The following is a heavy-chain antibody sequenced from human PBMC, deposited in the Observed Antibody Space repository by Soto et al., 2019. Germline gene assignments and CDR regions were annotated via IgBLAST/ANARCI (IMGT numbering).Heavy chain of an antibody. D-gene: IGHD2-2*01. Sequence: QVQLVESGGGVVQPGRSLRLSCAASGFTFSSYSMHWVRQAPGKGLEWVAVIWYDGNNKYYADSVKGRFTISRDNSKNTLYLQMNSVRAEDTAGYFCAKGAQIVEVPARQCDHCGRGTLVTVSS. CDR2: IWYDGNNK. V-gene: IGHV3-33*06. J-gene: IGHJ2*01. CDR3: AKGAQIVEVPARQCDH. CDR1: GFTFSSYS.